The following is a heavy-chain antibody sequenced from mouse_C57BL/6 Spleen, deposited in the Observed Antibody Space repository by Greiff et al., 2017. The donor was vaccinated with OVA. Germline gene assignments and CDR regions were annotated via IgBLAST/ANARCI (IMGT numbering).Heavy chain of an antibody. J-gene: IGHJ4*01. CDR2: INPSTGGT. Sequence: EVQLQQSGPELVKPGASVKISCKASGYSFTGYYMNWVKQSPEKSLEWIGEINPSTGGTTYNQKFKAKATLTVDKSSSTAYMQLKSLTSEDSAVYYCARNSNYDAMDYWGQGTSVTVSS. CDR1: GYSFTGYY. CDR3: ARNSNYDAMDY. D-gene: IGHD2-5*01. V-gene: IGHV1-42*01.